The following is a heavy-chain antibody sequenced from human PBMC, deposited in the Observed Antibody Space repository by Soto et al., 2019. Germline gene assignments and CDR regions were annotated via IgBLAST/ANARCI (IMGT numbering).Heavy chain of an antibody. J-gene: IGHJ6*02. Sequence: SETLSLTXTVSGGSISSDSFYWAWIRQPPGKGLEWIGIIYYSGDTYYNPSLAGRLTMSVDTSNQFSLTLRSVTAADTALYYCARNQPKRYCSGGTCRPAYGMDVWGQGTTVTVS. CDR1: GGSISSDSFY. CDR3: ARNQPKRYCSGGTCRPAYGMDV. D-gene: IGHD2-15*01. V-gene: IGHV4-39*01. CDR2: IYYSGDT.